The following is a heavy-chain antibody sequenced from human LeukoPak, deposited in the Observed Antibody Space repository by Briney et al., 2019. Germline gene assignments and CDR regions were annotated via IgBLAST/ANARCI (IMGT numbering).Heavy chain of an antibody. CDR3: ARLKVVGATADY. CDR2: FFYTGTT. Sequence: SETLSLTCSVSGDSLNIYYWNWIRQSPGKGLEWIGYFFYTGTTNYNPSLKSRVNMSVDKSKNLVSLKLSSVTAADTAVYYCARLKVVGATADYWGQGTLVTVSS. D-gene: IGHD1-26*01. J-gene: IGHJ4*02. CDR1: GDSLNIYY. V-gene: IGHV4-59*12.